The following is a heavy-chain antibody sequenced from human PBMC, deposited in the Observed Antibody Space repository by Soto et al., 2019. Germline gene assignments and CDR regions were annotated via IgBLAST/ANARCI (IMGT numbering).Heavy chain of an antibody. J-gene: IGHJ6*02. CDR3: ARDQWFGELLGPGHYYYGMDV. Sequence: ASVKVSCKASGYTFTSYGISWVRQAPGQGLEWMGWISAYNGNTNYAQKLQGRVTMTTDTSTSTAYMELRSLRSDDTAVYYCARDQWFGELLGPGHYYYGMDVWGQGTTVTV. V-gene: IGHV1-18*01. CDR2: ISAYNGNT. D-gene: IGHD3-10*01. CDR1: GYTFTSYG.